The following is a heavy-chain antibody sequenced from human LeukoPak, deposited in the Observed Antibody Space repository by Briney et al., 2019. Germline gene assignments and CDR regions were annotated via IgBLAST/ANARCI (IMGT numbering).Heavy chain of an antibody. CDR1: GYTFTSCD. Sequence: GASVKVSCKASGYTFTSCDMNWVRQATGQRLEWMGWMDPNSGNTGYGQSFQGRITMTRDISIGTAYMELSNLTSEDTAIYYCTRGSSGRRDNWGQGTLVTVSA. CDR2: MDPNSGNT. J-gene: IGHJ4*02. V-gene: IGHV1-8*01. D-gene: IGHD6-19*01. CDR3: TRGSSGRRDN.